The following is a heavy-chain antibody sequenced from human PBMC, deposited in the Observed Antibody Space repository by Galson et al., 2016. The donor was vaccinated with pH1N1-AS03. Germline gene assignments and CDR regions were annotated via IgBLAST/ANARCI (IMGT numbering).Heavy chain of an antibody. J-gene: IGHJ4*02. CDR2: ISPIFGSA. V-gene: IGHV1-69*13. CDR3: ARGLTYHFGSGSVF. CDR1: GGTLNNYA. D-gene: IGHD3-10*01. Sequence: SVKVSCKASGGTLNNYAVNWVRQAPGQGLEWMGGISPIFGSANHAQKFQGRVPITADLFTNTAYMELTGLSHEDTAVYYGARGLTYHFGSGSVFWGQGTLVTVSS.